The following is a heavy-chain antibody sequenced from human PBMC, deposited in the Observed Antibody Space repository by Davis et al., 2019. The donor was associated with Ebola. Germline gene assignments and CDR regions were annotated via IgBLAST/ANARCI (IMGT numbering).Heavy chain of an antibody. J-gene: IGHJ4*02. V-gene: IGHV6-1*01. CDR2: TYYNSKWYN. Sequence: SCAISGDSVSSGGWNWIRQSPSRGLEWLGRTYYNSKWYNDYAVSVKSRITINPDTSKNQFSLQLNSVTPEDTAVYYCARGWLRSSFDYWGQGTLVTVSS. CDR3: ARGWLRSSFDY. D-gene: IGHD5-12*01. CDR1: GDSVSSGG.